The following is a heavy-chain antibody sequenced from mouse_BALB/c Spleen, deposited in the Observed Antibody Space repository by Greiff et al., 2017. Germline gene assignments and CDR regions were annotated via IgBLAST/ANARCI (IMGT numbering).Heavy chain of an antibody. J-gene: IGHJ2*01. CDR1: GFTFSSYA. Sequence: EVQRVESGGGLVKPGGSLKLSCAASGFTFSSYAMSWVRQTPEKRLEWVASISSGGSTYYPDSVKGRFTISRDNARNILYLQMSSLRSEDTAMYYCARLLRLRYYFDYWGQGTTLTVSS. D-gene: IGHD1-2*01. CDR2: ISSGGST. CDR3: ARLLRLRYYFDY. V-gene: IGHV5-6-5*01.